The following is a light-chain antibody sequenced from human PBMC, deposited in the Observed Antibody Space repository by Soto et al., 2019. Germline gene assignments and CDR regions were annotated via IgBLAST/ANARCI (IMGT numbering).Light chain of an antibody. Sequence: DIQMTQSPSSLSASVGDRVTITCRASQSISNYLNWYQQKPGKAPKLPIYAASSLQSGVPSRFSGSGSGTDFTLTISSLQPEDFATYFCQQSYSTPRAFGPGTKVDIK. CDR3: QQSYSTPRA. CDR2: AAS. J-gene: IGKJ3*01. V-gene: IGKV1-39*01. CDR1: QSISNY.